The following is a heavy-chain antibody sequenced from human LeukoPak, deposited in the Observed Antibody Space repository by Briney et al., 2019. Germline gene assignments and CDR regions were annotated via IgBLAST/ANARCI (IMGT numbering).Heavy chain of an antibody. J-gene: IGHJ6*02. CDR2: IIPIIGTA. CDR1: GGTFSSYA. CDR3: ARASIDSRLRYYYGMDV. V-gene: IGHV1-69*13. D-gene: IGHD3-22*01. Sequence: GASVKVSCKASGGTFSSYAISWVRQAPGQGLEWMGGIIPIIGTANYAQKFQGRVTITADESTSTAYMELSSLRSEDTAVYYCARASIDSRLRYYYGMDVWGQGTTVTVSS.